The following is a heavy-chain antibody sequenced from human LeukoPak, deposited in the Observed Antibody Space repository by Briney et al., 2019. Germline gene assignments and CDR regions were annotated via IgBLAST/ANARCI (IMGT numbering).Heavy chain of an antibody. V-gene: IGHV1-18*01. Sequence: ASVKVSCKASGYTFTRHAISWVRQAPGQGLEWMGWISAYNYNTNYAQKFQGRVTMTTDTSTSTAYMELSSLRSEDTAVYYCARGGGWKSSSRSHWFDPWGQGTLVTVSS. CDR2: ISAYNYNT. CDR3: ARGGGWKSSSRSHWFDP. CDR1: GYTFTRHA. D-gene: IGHD6-13*01. J-gene: IGHJ5*02.